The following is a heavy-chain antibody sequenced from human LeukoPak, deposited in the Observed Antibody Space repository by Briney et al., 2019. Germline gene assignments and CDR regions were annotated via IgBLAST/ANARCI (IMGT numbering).Heavy chain of an antibody. CDR3: ARLPQIAAAGTFDY. CDR2: MNPNSGNT. D-gene: IGHD6-13*01. CDR1: GYTFTSYD. V-gene: IGHV1-8*01. J-gene: IGHJ4*02. Sequence: GASVKVPCKASGYTFTSYDINWVRQATGQGLEWMGWMNPNSGNTGYAQKFQGRVTMTRNTSISTDYTELSSLRSEDTAVYYCARLPQIAAAGTFDYWGEGTLVTVSS.